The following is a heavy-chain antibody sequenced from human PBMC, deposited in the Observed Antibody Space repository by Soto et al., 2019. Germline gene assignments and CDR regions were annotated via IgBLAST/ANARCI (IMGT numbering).Heavy chain of an antibody. D-gene: IGHD5-18*01. CDR3: ATSGYSYGWFDS. CDR1: GGSISSYY. V-gene: IGHV4-59*01. CDR2: IYYSGST. Sequence: SETLSLTCTVSGGSISSYYWSWIRQPPGKGLEWIGYIYYSGSTNYNPSLKSRVTISVDTSKNQFSLKLSSVTAADTAVYYCATSGYSYGWFDSWGQGIVVTVSS. J-gene: IGHJ5*01.